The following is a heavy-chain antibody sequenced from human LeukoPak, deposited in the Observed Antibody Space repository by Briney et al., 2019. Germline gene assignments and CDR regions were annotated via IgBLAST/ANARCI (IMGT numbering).Heavy chain of an antibody. CDR2: IGSSGDT. D-gene: IGHD6-19*01. V-gene: IGHV3-13*04. CDR3: ASGVRGWDY. CDR1: GFTFRRYD. Sequence: PGGSLRLSCAASGFTFRRYDMHWVRQVPGEGLEWVSCIGSSGDTYYAASVKGRFTISRENDKNSLFLQMKSLRIGDTAVYFCASGVRGWDYWGQGTLVTVSS. J-gene: IGHJ4*02.